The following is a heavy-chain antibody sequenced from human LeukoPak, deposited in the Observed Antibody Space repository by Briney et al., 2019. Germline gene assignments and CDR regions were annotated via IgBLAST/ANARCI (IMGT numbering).Heavy chain of an antibody. V-gene: IGHV3-23*01. CDR2: ISGSGDST. J-gene: IGHJ4*02. Sequence: PGGSLRLSCAASGFTFNIYAMNWVRRAPGKGLEWVSVISGSGDSTYYADSVKGRFTISRDNSKNTLYLQMNSLRAEDTAVYYCAKARAAMVTDYWGQGTLVTVSS. D-gene: IGHD5-18*01. CDR3: AKARAAMVTDY. CDR1: GFTFNIYA.